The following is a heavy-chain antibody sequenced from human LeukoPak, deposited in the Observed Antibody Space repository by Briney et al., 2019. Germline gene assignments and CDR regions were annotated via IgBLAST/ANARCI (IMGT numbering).Heavy chain of an antibody. Sequence: GASVKVSCKASGYTFTSYGISWVRQAPGQGLEWMGWISAYNGNTNYAQKLQGRVTMTTDTSTSTAYMELRSLRSDGTAVYYCARGAYDYVWGSYRYFDYWGQGTLVTVSS. CDR1: GYTFTSYG. CDR3: ARGAYDYVWGSYRYFDY. J-gene: IGHJ4*02. CDR2: ISAYNGNT. D-gene: IGHD3-16*02. V-gene: IGHV1-18*01.